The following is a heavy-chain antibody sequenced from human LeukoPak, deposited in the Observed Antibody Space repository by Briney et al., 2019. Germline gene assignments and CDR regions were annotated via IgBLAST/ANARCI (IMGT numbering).Heavy chain of an antibody. CDR1: GYTFTGYY. CDR3: ARYDNGWYYFDY. V-gene: IGHV1-2*02. D-gene: IGHD6-19*01. J-gene: IGHJ4*02. Sequence: ASVKVSCKASGYTFTGYYMHWVRQAPGQGLEWMGWINPNSGGTNYAQKFQGRVTMTRNTSISTAYMELSSLRSEDTAVYYCARYDNGWYYFDYWGQGTLVTVSS. CDR2: INPNSGGT.